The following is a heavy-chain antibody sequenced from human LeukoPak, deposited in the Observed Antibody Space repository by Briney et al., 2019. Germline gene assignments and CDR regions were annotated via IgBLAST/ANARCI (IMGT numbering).Heavy chain of an antibody. V-gene: IGHV3-23*01. CDR1: RFTFSTYW. J-gene: IGHJ4*02. Sequence: GGSLRLSCAASRFTFSTYWMSWVRQAPGKGLEWVSAISGSGGSTYYADSVKGRFTISRDNSKNTLYLQMNSLRAEDTAVYYCAKDLDCSSTSCYPDYWGQGTLVTVSS. CDR3: AKDLDCSSTSCYPDY. CDR2: ISGSGGST. D-gene: IGHD2-2*01.